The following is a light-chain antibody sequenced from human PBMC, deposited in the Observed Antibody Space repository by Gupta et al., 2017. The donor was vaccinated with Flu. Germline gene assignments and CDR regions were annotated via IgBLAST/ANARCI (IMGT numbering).Light chain of an antibody. CDR1: SSDVGGYNY. CDR3: SSYTSSSTLEV. V-gene: IGLV2-14*01. Sequence: QSALTQPASVSGSLGQSITISCTGTSSDVGGYNYVSWYQQHPGKAPKLMIYEVSYRPSGVSNRFSGSKSGNTASLTISGLQAEDEADDYCSSYTSSSTLEVFGTGTKVTVL. J-gene: IGLJ1*01. CDR2: EVS.